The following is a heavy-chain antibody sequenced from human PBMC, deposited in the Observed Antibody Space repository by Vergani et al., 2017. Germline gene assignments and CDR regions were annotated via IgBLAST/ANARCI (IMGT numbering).Heavy chain of an antibody. V-gene: IGHV4-34*01. CDR1: GFTFSTYA. J-gene: IGHJ4*02. CDR2: INHSGRA. D-gene: IGHD4-11*01. CDR3: TRGPDYSKQGY. Sequence: VQLLESGGSLKQPGGSVRLSCAASGFTFSTYAMHWVRQAPGKGLEWVGEINHSGRALYNASIQSRVTMAIDTSKSQFSLTLTSVTAADTATYYCTRGPDYSKQGYWGQGTQVTVSS.